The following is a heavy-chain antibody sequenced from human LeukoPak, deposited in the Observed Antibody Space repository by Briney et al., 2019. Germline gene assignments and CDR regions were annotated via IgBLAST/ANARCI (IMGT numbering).Heavy chain of an antibody. J-gene: IGHJ4*02. Sequence: PSETLSLTCIVSGSISSYYLTWIRQPPGKGLEWIGHSYFTGNPNYNPSLKSRVTISVDPPKNQFSLKLTSVTAADTAVYYCAGLRSTVAWASFDYWGQGILVTVSS. CDR2: SYFTGNP. CDR3: AGLRSTVAWASFDY. V-gene: IGHV4-59*08. CDR1: GSISSYY. D-gene: IGHD4-23*01.